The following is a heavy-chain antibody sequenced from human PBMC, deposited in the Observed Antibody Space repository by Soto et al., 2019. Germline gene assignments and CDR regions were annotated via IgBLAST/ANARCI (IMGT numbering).Heavy chain of an antibody. CDR2: ISYEGSNK. D-gene: IGHD3-3*01. CDR3: AKGGVDYEFCSGIDY. Sequence: QVQLVESGGGVVQPGRSLRLSCAASGFTFSSYGMHWVRQAPGKGLEWVAVISYEGSNKYYADCVKGRFTITRDNSKNTLYLQMNSLRAEDTAVYYCAKGGVDYEFCSGIDYWGQGTLVTVSS. J-gene: IGHJ4*02. V-gene: IGHV3-30*18. CDR1: GFTFSSYG.